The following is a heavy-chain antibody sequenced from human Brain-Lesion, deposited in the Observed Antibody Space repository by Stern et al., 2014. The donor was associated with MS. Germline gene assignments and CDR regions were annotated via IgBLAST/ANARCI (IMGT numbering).Heavy chain of an antibody. D-gene: IGHD3-10*01. J-gene: IGHJ4*02. CDR1: GGSISSSSYY. V-gene: IGHV4-39*01. Sequence: QLVQSGPGLVKPSETLSLTCTVSGGSISSSSYYWGWIRQPPGKGLEWIGSIYYRGSTYYNPSFKSRVTLSMDPSKNRFSLRLSSGTAADTAVYFCAKLWLGELPESPFDYWGQGTLVTVSS. CDR3: AKLWLGELPESPFDY. CDR2: IYYRGST.